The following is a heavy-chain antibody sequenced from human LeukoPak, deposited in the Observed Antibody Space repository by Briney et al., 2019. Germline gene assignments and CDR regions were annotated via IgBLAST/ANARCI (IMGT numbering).Heavy chain of an antibody. J-gene: IGHJ6*02. CDR1: GFPLTLYN. V-gene: IGHV3-48*04. CDR3: ARDLRRYGDYGLDYYGMDV. D-gene: IGHD4-17*01. CDR2: ISSSTNTI. Sequence: GGSLRLSCEVSGFPLTLYNMNWVRQAPGKGLEWLSYISSSTNTIYYADSVKGRFTISRDNAKNSLYLQMNGLGAEDTAVYYCARDLRRYGDYGLDYYGMDVWGQGTTVTVS.